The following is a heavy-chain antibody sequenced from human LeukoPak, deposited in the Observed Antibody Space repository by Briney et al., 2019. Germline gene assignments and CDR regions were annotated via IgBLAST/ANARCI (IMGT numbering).Heavy chain of an antibody. D-gene: IGHD6-19*01. J-gene: IGHJ3*02. CDR2: ISSSGSYI. CDR3: ARDWDSSGWLGAFDI. V-gene: IGHV3-21*01. CDR1: GFTFSSYA. Sequence: GGSLRLSCAASGFTFSSYAMSWVRQAPGKGLEWVSSISSSGSYIYYADSVKGRFTISRDNAKNSLYLQMNSLRAEDTAVYYCARDWDSSGWLGAFDIWGQGTMVTVSS.